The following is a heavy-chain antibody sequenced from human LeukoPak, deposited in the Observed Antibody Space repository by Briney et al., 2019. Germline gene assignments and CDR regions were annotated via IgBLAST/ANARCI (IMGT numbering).Heavy chain of an antibody. D-gene: IGHD5-18*01. CDR2: IYNSGST. CDR1: GGSISTYY. J-gene: IGHJ5*02. V-gene: IGHV4-59*12. CDR3: ARDQATLTAPGPSGWFDP. Sequence: SETLSLTCTVSGGSISTYYWSWIRKPPGKGLEWIGHIYNSGSTYYNPSLKSRVTISVDTSKNQFSLKLSSVTAADTAVYYCARDQATLTAPGPSGWFDPWGQGTLVTVSS.